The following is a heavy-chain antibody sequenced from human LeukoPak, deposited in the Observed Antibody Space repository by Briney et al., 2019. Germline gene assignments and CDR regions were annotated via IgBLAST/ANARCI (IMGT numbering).Heavy chain of an antibody. D-gene: IGHD3-10*01. J-gene: IGHJ4*02. Sequence: PGGSLRLSCTASGFTFSSYTMTWVRQAPGKGLKWVSTITTGDGNTYYADSVKGRFTVSRDDSKNTLYLQMNSLRVEDTAVYYCAKDFRGGCFRCLKYPDYWGQGALVTVSS. CDR3: AKDFRGGCFRCLKYPDY. CDR1: GFTFSSYT. CDR2: ITTGDGNT. V-gene: IGHV3-23*01.